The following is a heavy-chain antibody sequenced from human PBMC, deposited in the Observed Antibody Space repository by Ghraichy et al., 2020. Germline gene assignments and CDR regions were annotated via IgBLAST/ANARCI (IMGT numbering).Heavy chain of an antibody. D-gene: IGHD6-13*01. CDR2: ISWNSGSI. J-gene: IGHJ4*02. CDR3: AKDLVAAAGVPGY. V-gene: IGHV3-9*01. Sequence: LSLTCAASGFTFDDYAMHWVRQAPGKGLEWVSGISWNSGSIGYADSVKGRFTISRDNAKNSLYLQMNSLRAEDTALYYCAKDLVAAAGVPGYWGQGTLVTVSS. CDR1: GFTFDDYA.